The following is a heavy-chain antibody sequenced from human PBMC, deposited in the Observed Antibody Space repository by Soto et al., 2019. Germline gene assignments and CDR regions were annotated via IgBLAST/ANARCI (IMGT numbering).Heavy chain of an antibody. CDR1: GFTFSSYA. CDR3: AKDGGLPPYNWFDP. V-gene: IGHV3-23*01. D-gene: IGHD3-16*01. CDR2: ISGSGGST. Sequence: GGSLRISCAASGFTFSSYAMSWVRQAPGKGLEWVSAISGSGGSTYYADSVKGRFTISRDNSKNTLYLQMNSLRAEDPAVYYCAKDGGLPPYNWFDPWGQGTLVTVSS. J-gene: IGHJ5*02.